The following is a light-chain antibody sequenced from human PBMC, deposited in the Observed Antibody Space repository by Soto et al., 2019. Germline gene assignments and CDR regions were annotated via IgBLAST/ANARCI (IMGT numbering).Light chain of an antibody. CDR3: NSYAGNYVWL. CDR2: EVS. J-gene: IGLJ3*02. Sequence: QSVLTQPPSASGSPGQSVTISCTGTSSDVGGYNYVSWYQQHPGKAPKLMIYEVSKRPSGVPDRFSGSKSGNTASLTVSGLQAEDEADYYCNSYAGNYVWLFGGGTKLTVL. V-gene: IGLV2-8*01. CDR1: SSDVGGYNY.